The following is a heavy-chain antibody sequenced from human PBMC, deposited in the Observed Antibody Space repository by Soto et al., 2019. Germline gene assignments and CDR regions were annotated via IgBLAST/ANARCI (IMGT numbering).Heavy chain of an antibody. CDR2: IYSSGST. D-gene: IGHD2-2*01. Sequence: QVQLQESGPGLVKPSETLSLTCTVSGGSINSYYWSWIRQSPEKGLEWIGYIYSSGSTNYNPSLNSRVTISVDASKNQFALKLSSVTAADTAVYYCARQYCSSTRCYQYFDYWGQGTLVTVSS. CDR3: ARQYCSSTRCYQYFDY. V-gene: IGHV4-59*08. CDR1: GGSINSYY. J-gene: IGHJ4*02.